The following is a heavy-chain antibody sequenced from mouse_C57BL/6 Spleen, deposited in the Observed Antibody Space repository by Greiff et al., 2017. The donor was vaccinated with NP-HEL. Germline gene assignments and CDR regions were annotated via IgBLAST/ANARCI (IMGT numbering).Heavy chain of an antibody. J-gene: IGHJ2*01. D-gene: IGHD1-1*01. CDR2: INYDGSST. CDR3: ARDHYGSYFDY. Sequence: EVKLVESEGGLVQPGSSMKLSCTASGFTFSDYYMAWVRQVPEKGLEWVANINYDGSSTYYLDSLKSRFIISRDNAKNILYLQMSSLKSEDTATYYCARDHYGSYFDYWGQGTTLTVSS. V-gene: IGHV5-16*01. CDR1: GFTFSDYY.